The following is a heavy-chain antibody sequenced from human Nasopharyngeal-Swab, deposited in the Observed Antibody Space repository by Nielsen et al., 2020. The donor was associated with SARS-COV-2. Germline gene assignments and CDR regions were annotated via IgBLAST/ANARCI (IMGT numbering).Heavy chain of an antibody. CDR1: GFTFSDAW. CDR2: IKRKTDVGTT. J-gene: IGHJ4*02. V-gene: IGHV3-15*07. Sequence: GESQKISCGASGFTFSDAWMNWVRQAPGKGLEWVGRIKRKTDVGTTDYAAPVKGRFTISRDDSKNTLYLQMNNLKIEDTGVYYCAAPQGATPQYYFDFWGQGTLVTVSS. CDR3: AAPQGATPQYYFDF. D-gene: IGHD5-12*01.